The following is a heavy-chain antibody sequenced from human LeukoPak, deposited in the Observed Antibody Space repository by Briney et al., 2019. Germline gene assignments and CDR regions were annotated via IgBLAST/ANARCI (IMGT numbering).Heavy chain of an antibody. CDR2: INHSGST. D-gene: IGHD2-15*01. V-gene: IGHV4-34*01. Sequence: PSENLSLTCAVYGGSFSGYYWSWIRQPPGKGLEWIGEINHSGSTNYNPSLKSRVTISVDTSKNQFSLKLSSVTAADTAVYYCARGRVLSPRTSYYYYGMEVWGQGTTVTVSS. CDR3: ARGRVLSPRTSYYYYGMEV. CDR1: GGSFSGYY. J-gene: IGHJ6*02.